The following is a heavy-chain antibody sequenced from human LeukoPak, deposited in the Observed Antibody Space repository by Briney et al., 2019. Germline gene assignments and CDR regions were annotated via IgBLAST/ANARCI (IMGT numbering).Heavy chain of an antibody. CDR1: GGSISSYY. D-gene: IGHD3-22*01. CDR2: IYYSGST. CDR3: ARLESAVVIYFDY. Sequence: NTSETLSLTCTVSGGSISSYYWSWIRQPPGKGLEWIGYIYYSGSTNYNPSLKSRVTISVDTSKNQFSLRLSSVTAADTAVYYCARLESAVVIYFDYWGQGTLVTVSS. J-gene: IGHJ4*02. V-gene: IGHV4-59*08.